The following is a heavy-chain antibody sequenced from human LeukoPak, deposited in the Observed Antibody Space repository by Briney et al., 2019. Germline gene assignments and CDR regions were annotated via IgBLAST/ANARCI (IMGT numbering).Heavy chain of an antibody. V-gene: IGHV1-46*01. CDR1: GYTFTSYY. CDR3: AREPLVVTARYYFDY. CDR2: INPSGGST. D-gene: IGHD2-21*02. Sequence: ASVKVSRKASGYTFTSYYMHWVRQAPGQGLEWMGIINPSGGSTSYAQKFQGRVTMTRDTSTSTVYMELSSLRSEDTAVYYCAREPLVVTARYYFDYWGQGTLVTVSS. J-gene: IGHJ4*02.